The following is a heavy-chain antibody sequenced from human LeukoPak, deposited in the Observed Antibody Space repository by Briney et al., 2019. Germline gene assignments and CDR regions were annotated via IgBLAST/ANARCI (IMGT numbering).Heavy chain of an antibody. CDR2: FNATDGSA. CDR1: GFTFSSYA. D-gene: IGHD6-13*01. Sequence: PGGSLSLSCAASGFTFSSYAMTWVRQAPGKGLEWVSSFNATDGSAQYAESVKGRFTISRDNSKNRLYLQMNSLRAEDTAVYYCAKARIAAAGTGAFDVWGQGTMVTVSS. V-gene: IGHV3-23*01. J-gene: IGHJ3*01. CDR3: AKARIAAAGTGAFDV.